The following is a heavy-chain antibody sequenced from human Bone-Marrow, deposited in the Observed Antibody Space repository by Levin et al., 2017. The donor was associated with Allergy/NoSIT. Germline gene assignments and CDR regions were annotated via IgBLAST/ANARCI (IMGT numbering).Heavy chain of an antibody. CDR3: ARDHGDSSDAFAI. D-gene: IGHD4-17*01. CDR1: GGSVRSPNFY. V-gene: IGHV4-61*03. CDR2: ISYSGTP. J-gene: IGHJ3*02. Sequence: SQTLSLTCSVSGGSVRSPNFYWSWIRQPPGKRPEWIGYISYSGTPTYSPSLESRVTISLGASENHFSLRLTSLTAADTAVYYCARDHGDSSDAFAIWGQGTMVTVSS.